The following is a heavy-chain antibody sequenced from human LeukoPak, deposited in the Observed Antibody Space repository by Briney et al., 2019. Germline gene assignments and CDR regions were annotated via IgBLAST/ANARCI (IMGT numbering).Heavy chain of an antibody. CDR2: INHSGST. CDR1: GGSITNYY. J-gene: IGHJ6*03. V-gene: IGHV4-34*01. CDR3: ARDRFDDSNGYYYHYYYYMDV. Sequence: SETLSLTCTVSGGSITNYYWSWVRQPPGKGLEWIGEINHSGSTNYNPSLTSRVTISVETSKNQFSLKLSSVTAADTAVYYCARDRFDDSNGYYYHYYYYMDVWGKGTTVTVSS. D-gene: IGHD3-22*01.